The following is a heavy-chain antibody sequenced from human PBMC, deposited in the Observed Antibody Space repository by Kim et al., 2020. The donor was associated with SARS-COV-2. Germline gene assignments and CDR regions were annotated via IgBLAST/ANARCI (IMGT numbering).Heavy chain of an antibody. V-gene: IGHV3-21*01. Sequence: LSLTCAASGFTFSSYSMNWVRQAPGKGLEWVSSISSSSSYIYYADSVKGRFTISRDNAKNSLYLQMNSLRAEDTAVYYCARGGSSSSIGYYYGMDVWGQGTTVTVSS. CDR3: ARGGSSSSIGYYYGMDV. J-gene: IGHJ6*02. D-gene: IGHD6-13*01. CDR2: ISSSSSYI. CDR1: GFTFSSYS.